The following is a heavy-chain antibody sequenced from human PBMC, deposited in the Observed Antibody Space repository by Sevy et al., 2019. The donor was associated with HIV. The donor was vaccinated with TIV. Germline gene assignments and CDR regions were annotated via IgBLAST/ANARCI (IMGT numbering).Heavy chain of an antibody. CDR3: ARDGPGSYYDFWSGYYRYYYYYGMDV. CDR2: TYYRSKWYN. J-gene: IGHJ6*02. CDR1: GDSVSSNSAA. Sequence: SQTLSLTCAISGDSVSSNSAAWNWIRQSPSRGLEWLGRTYYRSKWYNDYAVSVKSRITINPDTSKNQFSLQLKSVTPEDTVVYYCARDGPGSYYDFWSGYYRYYYYYGMDVWGQGTTVTVSS. V-gene: IGHV6-1*01. D-gene: IGHD3-3*01.